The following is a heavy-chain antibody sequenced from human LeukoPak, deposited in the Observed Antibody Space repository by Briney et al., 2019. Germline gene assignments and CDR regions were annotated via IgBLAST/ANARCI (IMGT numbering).Heavy chain of an antibody. J-gene: IGHJ4*02. Sequence: NASETLSLTCAVYGGSFSDYYWNWIRQSPGKGLEWIGEIIHSGSTNYNPSLKSRVTISLVTSKHQFSLKLSSVTAADTAVYYCARNWDGAIDYWGQGTLVTVSS. V-gene: IGHV4-34*12. CDR3: ARNWDGAIDY. D-gene: IGHD4/OR15-4a*01. CDR2: IIHSGST. CDR1: GGSFSDYY.